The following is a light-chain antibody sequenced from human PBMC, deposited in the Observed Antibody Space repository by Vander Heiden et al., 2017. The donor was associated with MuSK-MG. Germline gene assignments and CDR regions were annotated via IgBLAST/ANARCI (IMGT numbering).Light chain of an antibody. CDR2: AAA. CDR1: QGISSS. CDR3: QQDYSFPQT. J-gene: IGKJ1*01. Sequence: AIRMTQSPSSFSASTGDTVTITCRASQGISSSLAWYQQKPGKAPKLLIYAAATLQSGVPSRFSGSGSGTDFTLTITCLQSEDFATYYCQQDYSFPQTFGQGTKVEIK. V-gene: IGKV1-8*01.